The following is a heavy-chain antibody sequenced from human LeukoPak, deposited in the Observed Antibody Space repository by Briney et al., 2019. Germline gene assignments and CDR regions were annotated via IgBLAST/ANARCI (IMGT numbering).Heavy chain of an antibody. D-gene: IGHD1-14*01. CDR1: GYTFTSYG. CDR3: ARDRFYTNHNAFDI. J-gene: IGHJ3*02. V-gene: IGHV1-69*13. Sequence: SVKVSCKASGYTFTSYGISWVRQAPGQGLEWMGGIIPIFGTANYAQKFQGRVTITADESTSTAYMELSSLRSEDTAVYYCARDRFYTNHNAFDIWGQGTMVTVSS. CDR2: IIPIFGTA.